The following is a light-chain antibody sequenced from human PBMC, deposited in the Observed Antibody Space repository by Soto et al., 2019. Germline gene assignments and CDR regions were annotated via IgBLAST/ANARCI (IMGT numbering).Light chain of an antibody. Sequence: DIQLTQSPSFLSASVGDRVTITCRASQGISNYLAWYQQKPGKAPNLLIYVASTLQSGVPSRFSGSGSGTEFTLTISSPQPEDLATYYCQQLFSFPPTFGQGTRLEIK. V-gene: IGKV1-9*01. CDR1: QGISNY. J-gene: IGKJ5*01. CDR2: VAS. CDR3: QQLFSFPPT.